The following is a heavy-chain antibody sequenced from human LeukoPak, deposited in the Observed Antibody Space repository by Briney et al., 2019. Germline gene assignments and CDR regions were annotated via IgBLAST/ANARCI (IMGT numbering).Heavy chain of an antibody. Sequence: SVKVSCKASGGTFSSYAISWVRQAPGQGLEWMGRIIAIFGTANYAQKFQGRVTITTDESTSTAYMELSSLRSEDTAVYYCARDKEQQVAGLWYYFDYWGQGTLVTVSS. V-gene: IGHV1-69*05. J-gene: IGHJ4*02. D-gene: IGHD4/OR15-4a*01. CDR3: ARDKEQQVAGLWYYFDY. CDR2: IIAIFGTA. CDR1: GGTFSSYA.